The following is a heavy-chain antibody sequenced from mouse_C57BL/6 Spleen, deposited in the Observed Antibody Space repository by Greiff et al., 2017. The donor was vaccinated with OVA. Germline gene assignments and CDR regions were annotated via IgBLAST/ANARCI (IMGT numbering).Heavy chain of an antibody. CDR3: ARPLYYGSSYGAY. Sequence: EVKLMDSGGGLVKPGGSLKLSCAASGFTFSDYGMHWVRQAPEKGLEWVAYISSGSSTIYYADTVKGRFTISRDNAKNTLFLQMTSLRSEDTAMYYCARPLYYGSSYGAYWGQGTLVTVSA. D-gene: IGHD1-1*01. V-gene: IGHV5-17*01. CDR1: GFTFSDYG. J-gene: IGHJ3*01. CDR2: ISSGSSTI.